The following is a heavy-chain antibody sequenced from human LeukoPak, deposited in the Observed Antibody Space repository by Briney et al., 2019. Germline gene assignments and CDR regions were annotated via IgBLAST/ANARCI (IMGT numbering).Heavy chain of an antibody. D-gene: IGHD1-14*01. J-gene: IGHJ5*02. CDR1: RFTFGDFSDYS. V-gene: IGHV3-11*04. CDR2: ISNSGDTI. CDR3: VITAGRAGATDH. Sequence: GGSLRLSCAASRFTFGDFSDYSMSWIRQTPGKGLEWLSYISNSGDTIYYADSVKGRFTISRDNAKKSLFLQMDGLRVEDTAVYYCVITAGRAGATDHWGQGALVTVSS.